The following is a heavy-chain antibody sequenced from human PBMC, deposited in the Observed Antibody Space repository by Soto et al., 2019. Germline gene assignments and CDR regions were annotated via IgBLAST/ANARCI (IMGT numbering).Heavy chain of an antibody. V-gene: IGHV4-34*01. J-gene: IGHJ4*02. CDR1: GGSFSGYY. CDR2: INHDGST. Sequence: QVQLQQWGAGLLKPSETLSLTCAVYGGSFSGYYWSWIRQPPGRGMEWIGQINHDGSTNYNLSLESLVTISIDPSKNQFSLKVTFVTAADTALYYCARGTPFDNISGSYRSNYWGQGTLVPVSS. CDR3: ARGTPFDNISGSYRSNY. D-gene: IGHD3-16*02.